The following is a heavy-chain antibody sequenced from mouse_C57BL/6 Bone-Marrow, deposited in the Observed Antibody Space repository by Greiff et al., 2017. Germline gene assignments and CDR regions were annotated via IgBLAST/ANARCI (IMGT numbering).Heavy chain of an antibody. D-gene: IGHD1-1*01. V-gene: IGHV1-53*01. CDR3: ARSDCGSSPDY. CDR1: GYTFTSYW. J-gene: IGHJ2*01. Sequence: QVQLQQPGTELVKPGASVKLSCKASGYTFTSYWMHWVKQRPGQGLEWIGNINPSNGGTNYNEKFKSKATLTVDKSSSTAYMQLSSLTSEDSAVYDGARSDCGSSPDYWGQGTTLTVSS. CDR2: INPSNGGT.